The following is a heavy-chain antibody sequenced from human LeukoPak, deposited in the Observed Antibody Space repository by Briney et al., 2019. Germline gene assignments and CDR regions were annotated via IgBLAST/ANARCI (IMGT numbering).Heavy chain of an antibody. D-gene: IGHD6-13*01. J-gene: IGHJ6*03. Sequence: SETLSLTCTVSGGSISSSSYYWGWIRQPPGKGLEWIGSIYYSGSTYYNPSLKSPVTISVDTSKNQFSLKLSSVTAPDTAVYYCARLVAAVLSYYYFMDVWGKGTTVTVSS. CDR2: IYYSGST. CDR1: GGSISSSSYY. V-gene: IGHV4-39*01. CDR3: ARLVAAVLSYYYFMDV.